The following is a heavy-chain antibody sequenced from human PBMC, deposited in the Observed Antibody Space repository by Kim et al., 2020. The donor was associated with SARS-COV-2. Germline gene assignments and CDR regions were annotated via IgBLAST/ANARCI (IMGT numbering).Heavy chain of an antibody. Sequence: GGSLRLSCATSGFRFDDYAMHWVRQAPGKGLEWVSGLSWNSGHIGYADSVKGRFIISRDNAKNSLYLQINSLRVEDTALYYCAKDIGSYYYDSGSYSGMDVWGQGTTVTVSS. V-gene: IGHV3-9*01. J-gene: IGHJ6*02. CDR3: AKDIGSYYYDSGSYSGMDV. CDR2: LSWNSGHI. D-gene: IGHD3-10*01. CDR1: GFRFDDYA.